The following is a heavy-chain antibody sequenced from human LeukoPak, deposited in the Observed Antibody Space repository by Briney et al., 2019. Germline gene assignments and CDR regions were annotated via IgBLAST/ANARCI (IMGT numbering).Heavy chain of an antibody. Sequence: GGSLKLSCAASGFTFRGSAMHWVRQASGKGLEWVGRIRSKANSYATAYAASVKGRFTISRDDSKNTAYLQMNSLRAEDTAVYYCAKASPQGPGGYFDYWGQGTLVTVSS. J-gene: IGHJ4*02. CDR3: AKASPQGPGGYFDY. V-gene: IGHV3-73*01. CDR1: GFTFRGSA. D-gene: IGHD3-10*01. CDR2: IRSKANSYAT.